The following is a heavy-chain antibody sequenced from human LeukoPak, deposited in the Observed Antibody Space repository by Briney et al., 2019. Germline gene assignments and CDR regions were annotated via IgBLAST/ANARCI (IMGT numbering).Heavy chain of an antibody. CDR1: GFTFSGSA. D-gene: IGHD5-18*01. V-gene: IGHV3-73*01. J-gene: IGHJ4*02. CDR2: IRSKVNSYAT. CDR3: SRHVDTAMDYYFDY. Sequence: GGSLRLPCAASGFTFSGSAMHWVRQASGKGLEWVGRIRSKVNSYATAYSASVKGRFTISRDDSKNTAYLQMNSLKTEDTAVYYCSRHVDTAMDYYFDYWGQGIMATVSS.